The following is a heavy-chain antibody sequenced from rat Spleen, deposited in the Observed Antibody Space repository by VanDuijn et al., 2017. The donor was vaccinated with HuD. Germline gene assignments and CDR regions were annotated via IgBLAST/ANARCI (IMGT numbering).Heavy chain of an antibody. CDR2: ISHGGGNI. V-gene: IGHV5S23*01. CDR3: TRDRGGSYYFDD. D-gene: IGHD4-3*01. Sequence: EVQLVESGGGLVQPGRSLKLSCTASGFTCSNYGMTWVRQAPTKGLEWVASISHGGGNIYYRDSVKGRFTIPRETAKNTLYLQMESLRSEDTATYYCTRDRGGSYYFDDWGQGVMVTVSS. J-gene: IGHJ2*01. CDR1: GFTCSNYG.